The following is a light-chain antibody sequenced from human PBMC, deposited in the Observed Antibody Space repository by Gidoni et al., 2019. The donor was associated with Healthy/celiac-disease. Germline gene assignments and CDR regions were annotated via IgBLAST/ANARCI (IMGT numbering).Light chain of an antibody. J-gene: IGKJ2*01. CDR3: QQYNNWPPMYT. CDR2: GAS. Sequence: IVMTQSPATLSVSPGERATFSCRASQSVRSNLVWYQQKPGPAPRLRIYGASTRATGIPARFSGSWSVTEFTLTISSLQSEDFAVYDCQQYNNWPPMYTFGQGTKLEIK. CDR1: QSVRSN. V-gene: IGKV3-15*01.